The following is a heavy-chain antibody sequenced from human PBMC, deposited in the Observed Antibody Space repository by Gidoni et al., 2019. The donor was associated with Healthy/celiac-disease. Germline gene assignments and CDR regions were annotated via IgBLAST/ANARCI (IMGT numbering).Heavy chain of an antibody. CDR2: ISPIFGTA. J-gene: IGHJ4*02. Sequence: QVQLVLSGAEVKKPGSSVQVSSKASGDTFSSSASSWVRQAPGQGLEWMGGISPIFGTASYAQKFQGRVTITADESTSTAYMELSSLSSEDTAVYYCARAQYYYDSSGYWRAFDYWGQGTLVTVSS. D-gene: IGHD3-22*01. V-gene: IGHV1-69*12. CDR1: GDTFSSSA. CDR3: ARAQYYYDSSGYWRAFDY.